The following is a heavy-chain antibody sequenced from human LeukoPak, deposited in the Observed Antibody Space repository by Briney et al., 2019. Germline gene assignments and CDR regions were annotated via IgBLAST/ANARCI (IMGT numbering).Heavy chain of an antibody. V-gene: IGHV1-2*02. J-gene: IGHJ2*01. CDR1: GYTFTGYY. CDR3: ARTTCGGGSCFSPSYWFFDL. Sequence: ASVKVSCKASGYTFTGYYMHWVRQAPGQGLEWMGWINPKNDGTNYAQKFQGRVTMTRDTSISTAYMEMRRLRSDDTAVYFCARTTCGGGSCFSPSYWFFDLWGRGTLVTVSS. CDR2: INPKNDGT. D-gene: IGHD2-15*01.